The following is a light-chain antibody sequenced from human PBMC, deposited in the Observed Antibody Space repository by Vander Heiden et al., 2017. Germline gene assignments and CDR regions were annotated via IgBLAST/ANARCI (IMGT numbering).Light chain of an antibody. CDR2: CAS. J-gene: IGKJ4*01. Sequence: DIVMTQYPDSLAVSLGESATINCKSSQRGLYSSNNKNYLAWYQQKPGQPPKLLIYCASTRESGVPDRFSGSGSGTDFTLTISSLQAEDVAVYYCQQYYSTPLTFGGGTKVEIK. CDR3: QQYYSTPLT. V-gene: IGKV4-1*01. CDR1: QRGLYSSNNKNY.